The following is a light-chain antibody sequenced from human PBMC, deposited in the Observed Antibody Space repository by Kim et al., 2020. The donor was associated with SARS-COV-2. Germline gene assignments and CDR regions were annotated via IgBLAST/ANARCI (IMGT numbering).Light chain of an antibody. CDR2: GSS. V-gene: IGKV3-20*01. Sequence: IEMTQSPATLSLSPGERATISCRASQSVSGSYLAWYQQKPGPAPRLLIYGSSTRATGIPDRFSGSGSRTDFTLTSSRLEPEDFAVYYCQYRNGSLYTFGQGTKLEI. CDR3: QYRNGSLYT. J-gene: IGKJ2*01. CDR1: QSVSGSY.